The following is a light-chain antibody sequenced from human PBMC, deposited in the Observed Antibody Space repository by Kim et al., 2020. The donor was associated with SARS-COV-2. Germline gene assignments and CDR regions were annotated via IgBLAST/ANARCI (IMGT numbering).Light chain of an antibody. CDR2: SAS. V-gene: IGKV3-15*01. CDR3: QQYTNWPPEYT. CDR1: QSVRSN. Sequence: SPGERAPLSCRASQSVRSNLAWYQQKASQAPSLIIYSASTRATGVPARFSGSGSGTEFTLTISSLQSEDFAVYYCQQYTNWPPEYTFGQGTKLEI. J-gene: IGKJ2*01.